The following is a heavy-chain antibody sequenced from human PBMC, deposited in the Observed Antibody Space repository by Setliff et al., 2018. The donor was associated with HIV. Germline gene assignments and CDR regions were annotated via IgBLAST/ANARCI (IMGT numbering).Heavy chain of an antibody. Sequence: GASVKVSCKVSGYTLTELSVHWVRQAPGNGLEWMGGFDPEQSETVYAQRFQGRVTFTEDTSTDTAYMDLISLTSDDTAMYYCATDPGYSSTWYSESFQHWGQGTVVTVSS. V-gene: IGHV1-24*01. D-gene: IGHD6-13*01. CDR2: FDPEQSET. CDR3: ATDPGYSSTWYSESFQH. J-gene: IGHJ1*01. CDR1: GYTLTELS.